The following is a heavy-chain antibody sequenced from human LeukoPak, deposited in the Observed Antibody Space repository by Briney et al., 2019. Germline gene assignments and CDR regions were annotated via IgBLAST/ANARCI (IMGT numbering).Heavy chain of an antibody. CDR1: GYSFANNW. Sequence: GESLKISCKCSGYSFANNWIAWVRQIPGKGLELMGIIHPGDSDTRYRPSFQGQVTILADKSISTAYLQWSSLHASDTAMYYCSVGFRGLSSASDIWGQGTMVTVSS. V-gene: IGHV5-51*01. CDR3: SVGFRGLSSASDI. CDR2: IHPGDSDT. J-gene: IGHJ3*02. D-gene: IGHD3-16*02.